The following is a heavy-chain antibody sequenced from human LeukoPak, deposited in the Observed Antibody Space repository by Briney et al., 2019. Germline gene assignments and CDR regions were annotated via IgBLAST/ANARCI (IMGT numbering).Heavy chain of an antibody. CDR3: AKDPYGSGNSNCFDP. CDR2: ISWNSGSI. J-gene: IGHJ5*02. CDR1: GCTFDDYA. Sequence: GGSLRLSCAASGCTFDDYAMHWVRQAPGKGLEWVSGISWNSGSIVYADSVRGRFTISRDNAKNSLYLQMNSLRAEDTALYYCAKDPYGSGNSNCFDPWGQGTLVTVSS. D-gene: IGHD3-10*01. V-gene: IGHV3-9*01.